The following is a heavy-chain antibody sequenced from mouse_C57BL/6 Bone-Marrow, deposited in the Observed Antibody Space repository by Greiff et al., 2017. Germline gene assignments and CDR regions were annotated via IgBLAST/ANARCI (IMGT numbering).Heavy chain of an antibody. CDR2: IYPGSGNT. D-gene: IGHD2-14*01. V-gene: IGHV1-76*01. CDR1: GYTFTDYY. Sequence: VQLQQSGAELVRPGASVKLSCKASGYTFTDYYINWVKQRPGQGLEWIARIYPGSGNTYYNEKFKGKATLTAEKSSSTAYMQLSGLTSEDSAVYFCARSGVRRHGFAYWGQGTLVTVSA. J-gene: IGHJ3*01. CDR3: ARSGVRRHGFAY.